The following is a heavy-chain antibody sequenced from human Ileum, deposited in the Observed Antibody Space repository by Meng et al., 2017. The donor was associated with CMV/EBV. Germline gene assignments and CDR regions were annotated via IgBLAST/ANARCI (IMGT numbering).Heavy chain of an antibody. Sequence: GESLKISCAASGFILSSYGMHWVRQTPGKGLEWVTFIRYDGSDKYYADSVKGRFTISRDNSKNTLYLQMNSLRAEDTAVYYCAKDSFFGGNSHHDAFAIWGQGKMV. CDR1: GFILSSYG. J-gene: IGHJ3*02. V-gene: IGHV3-30*02. CDR2: IRYDGSDK. CDR3: AKDSFFGGNSHHDAFAI. D-gene: IGHD4-23*01.